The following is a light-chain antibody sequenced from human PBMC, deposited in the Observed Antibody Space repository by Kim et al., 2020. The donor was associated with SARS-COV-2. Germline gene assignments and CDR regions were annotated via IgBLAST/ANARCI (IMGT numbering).Light chain of an antibody. Sequence: SFTISCTGTSRDVGGYDYVSWYQQHPGKVPKLLIYDVTQEPSGVSHRFSGSKSGNTASLTISGLQAEDEADYYCSSYSATSPLVVFGGGTKLTVL. CDR3: SSYSATSPLVV. CDR1: SRDVGGYDY. V-gene: IGLV2-14*03. CDR2: DVT. J-gene: IGLJ2*01.